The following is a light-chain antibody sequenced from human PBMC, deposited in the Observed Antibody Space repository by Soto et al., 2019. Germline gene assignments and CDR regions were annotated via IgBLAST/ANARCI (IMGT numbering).Light chain of an antibody. CDR1: QSVSSN. J-gene: IGKJ1*01. CDR2: GAS. V-gene: IGKV3-15*01. Sequence: EIVRTQSPATLSVSPWETATLSCRASQSVSSNLAWYQQKPGQAPRLLIYGASTRATGIPARFSGSGSGTEFTLTISSLQSEDFAVYYCQQYNNWPPTFGQGTKVDI. CDR3: QQYNNWPPT.